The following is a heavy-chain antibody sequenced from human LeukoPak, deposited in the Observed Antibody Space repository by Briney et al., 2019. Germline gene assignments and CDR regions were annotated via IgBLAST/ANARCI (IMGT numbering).Heavy chain of an antibody. J-gene: IGHJ4*02. CDR1: RFTFDDYA. CDR2: ISANGGDT. D-gene: IGHD1-26*01. CDR3: AKGRTLVGGSTRSYDY. V-gene: IGHV3-23*01. Sequence: GRSLRLSCAASRFTFDDYAMHWVRQAPGKGLEWVSVISANGGDTFYADSVKGRFTISRDNYKNTLYLQMNSLRVEDTAVYYCAKGRTLVGGSTRSYDYWGQGTLVTVSS.